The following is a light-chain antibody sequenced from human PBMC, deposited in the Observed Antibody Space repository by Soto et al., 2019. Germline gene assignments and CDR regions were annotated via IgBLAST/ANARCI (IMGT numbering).Light chain of an antibody. J-gene: IGKJ1*01. CDR1: QNIDKY. V-gene: IGKV1-39*01. Sequence: DIQMTQSPSSLSASVGERVTITCRASQNIDKYLNWYQHKPGKAPYLLIYAASHLRSGVPTRFSGSGTGTSFTLTISSLQYEDLATYYCQQSYSSPGTFGRGTKVELK. CDR3: QQSYSSPGT. CDR2: AAS.